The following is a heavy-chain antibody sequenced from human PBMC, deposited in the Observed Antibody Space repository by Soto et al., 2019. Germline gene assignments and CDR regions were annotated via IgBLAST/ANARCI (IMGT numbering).Heavy chain of an antibody. D-gene: IGHD6-13*01. CDR3: ARRGIAAAGVDY. Sequence: EVQLVESGGGLVQPGGSLRLSCAASGFTFSSYWMHWVRQAPGKGLVWVSRINSDGSSPSYADSVKGRFTISRDNAKNTLYLQMNSLRAEDTAVYYCARRGIAAAGVDYWGQGTLVTVSS. V-gene: IGHV3-74*01. J-gene: IGHJ4*02. CDR2: INSDGSSP. CDR1: GFTFSSYW.